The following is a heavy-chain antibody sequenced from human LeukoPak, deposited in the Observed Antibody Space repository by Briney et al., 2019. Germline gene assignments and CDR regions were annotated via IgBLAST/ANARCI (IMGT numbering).Heavy chain of an antibody. CDR2: ISSSGGNT. J-gene: IGHJ4*02. D-gene: IGHD1-26*01. V-gene: IGHV3-23*01. Sequence: GGSLRLPCAASGFTFSSYAMSWVRQAPGKGLEWVSAISSSGGNTYYADSAKGRFTISRDNSKNTLYLQMNSLRAEDTAVYYCAKGGSDYDDHGYSFDYWGQGALVTVSS. CDR3: AKGGSDYDDHGYSFDY. CDR1: GFTFSSYA.